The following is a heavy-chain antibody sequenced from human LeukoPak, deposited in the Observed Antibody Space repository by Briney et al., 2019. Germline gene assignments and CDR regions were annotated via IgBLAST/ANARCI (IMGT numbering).Heavy chain of an antibody. D-gene: IGHD1-14*01. CDR1: GYSFSMFW. CDR3: ARWPNTGTYFDF. Sequence: GESLKISFQGSGYSFSMFWIGWGRHMPGKGMEWIGIIYPGDSYTIYSPSIQGPVTISADKSISTAYLQWGSLKASDTAIYFCARWPNTGTYFDFWGQGTLVTVSS. V-gene: IGHV5-51*01. J-gene: IGHJ4*02. CDR2: IYPGDSYT.